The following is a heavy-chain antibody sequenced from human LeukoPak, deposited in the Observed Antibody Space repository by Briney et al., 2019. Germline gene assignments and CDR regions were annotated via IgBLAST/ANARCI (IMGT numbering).Heavy chain of an antibody. CDR1: GGSMSSGGYS. D-gene: IGHD6-19*01. CDR2: IYHSGNT. Sequence: SQTLSLTCAVSGGSMSSGGYSWSWIRQPPGKGLEFIGYIYHSGNTYYIPSLKSRVTISVDRSKNQLSLKLTSVTAADTAVYYCARWDSSGWWDYWGQGTLVTVSS. CDR3: ARWDSSGWWDY. J-gene: IGHJ4*02. V-gene: IGHV4-30-2*01.